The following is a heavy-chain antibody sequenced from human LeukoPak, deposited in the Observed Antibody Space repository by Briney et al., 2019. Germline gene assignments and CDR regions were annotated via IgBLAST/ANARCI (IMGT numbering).Heavy chain of an antibody. CDR3: ARDQGPYAFDI. CDR2: IYSGGST. J-gene: IGHJ3*02. V-gene: IGHV3-53*01. Sequence: GGSLRLSCAASGFTVSSNYMSWVRQAPGKGLEWVSVIYSGGSTYYADSVKGRFTISRDNSKNTLYLQINSLRAEDTAVYYCARDQGPYAFDIWGQGTMVTVSS. CDR1: GFTVSSNY.